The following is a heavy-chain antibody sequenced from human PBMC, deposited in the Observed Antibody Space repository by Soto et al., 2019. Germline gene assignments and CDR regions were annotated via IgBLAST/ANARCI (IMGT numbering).Heavy chain of an antibody. CDR2: IDYNEINQ. D-gene: IGHD2-2*01. J-gene: IGHJ4*02. CDR1: RFNFSNYS. CDR3: ARDFCPVPTCYDL. Sequence: PXGSLRLTSVASRFNFSNYSMHWVRQAPGKGLEWVAGIDYNEINQYYIDPVKGRFTISRDQSKNTLYLQMNSLRAEDTAVYYCARDFCPVPTCYDLWGQGVLVTVSS. V-gene: IGHV3-33*01.